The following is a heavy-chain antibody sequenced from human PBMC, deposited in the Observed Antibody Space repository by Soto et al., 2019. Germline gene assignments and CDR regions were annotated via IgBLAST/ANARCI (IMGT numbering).Heavy chain of an antibody. D-gene: IGHD3-9*01. CDR3: ARERSILTGYYKDYYYYYMDV. V-gene: IGHV4-34*01. CDR1: GGSFSGYY. CDR2: INHSGST. Sequence: KTSETLSLTCAVYGGSFSGYYWSWIRQPPGKGLEWIGEINHSGSTNYNPSLKSRVTISVDTSKNQFSLKLSSVTAADTAVYYCARERSILTGYYKDYYYYYMDVWGKGTTVTVAS. J-gene: IGHJ6*03.